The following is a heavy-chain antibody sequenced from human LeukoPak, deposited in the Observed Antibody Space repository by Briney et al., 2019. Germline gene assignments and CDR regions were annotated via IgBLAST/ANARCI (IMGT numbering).Heavy chain of an antibody. Sequence: GGSLRLSCAASGFTVSSNYMSWVRQAPGKGLEWVSVIYSGGSTYYADSVKGRFTISRDNYKNTLYLQMNSLRAEDTAVYYCARVDIVTGYSTDYWGQGTLVTVSS. CDR2: IYSGGST. V-gene: IGHV3-53*01. J-gene: IGHJ4*02. D-gene: IGHD3-9*01. CDR1: GFTVSSNY. CDR3: ARVDIVTGYSTDY.